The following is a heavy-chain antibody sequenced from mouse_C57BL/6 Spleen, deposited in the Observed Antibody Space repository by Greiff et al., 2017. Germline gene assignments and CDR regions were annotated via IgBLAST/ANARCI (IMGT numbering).Heavy chain of an antibody. V-gene: IGHV1-18*01. CDR1: GYTFTDYN. D-gene: IGHD1-1*01. CDR2: INPNNGGT. Sequence: EVKLQESGPELVKPGASVKIPCKASGYTFTDYNMDWVKQSHGQSLEWIGDINPNNGGTSYNQKFKGKATLTVDKSSSTAYMELRSLTSEDTAGYYCARRGNYYGSSLYFDYWGQGTTLTVSS. J-gene: IGHJ2*01. CDR3: ARRGNYYGSSLYFDY.